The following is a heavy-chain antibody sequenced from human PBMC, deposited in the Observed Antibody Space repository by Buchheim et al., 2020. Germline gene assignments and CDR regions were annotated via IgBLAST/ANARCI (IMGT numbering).Heavy chain of an antibody. J-gene: IGHJ6*02. CDR2: INSDGSST. Sequence: EVQLVESGGGLVQPGGSLRLSCAASGFTFSSYWMHWVRQAPGKGLVWVSRINSDGSSTSYADSVKGRFTISRDNAKNTLYLQMKSLRAEDTAVYYCARFSYYGSGSYYSSRYYYGMDVWGQGTT. D-gene: IGHD3-10*01. V-gene: IGHV3-74*01. CDR3: ARFSYYGSGSYYSSRYYYGMDV. CDR1: GFTFSSYW.